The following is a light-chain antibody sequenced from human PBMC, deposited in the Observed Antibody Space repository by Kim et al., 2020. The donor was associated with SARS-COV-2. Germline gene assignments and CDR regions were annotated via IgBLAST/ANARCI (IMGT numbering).Light chain of an antibody. Sequence: DNVMTQSPDSVAVSLGERATVNYKSSQSVLHSSNNKNYLAWFQQKPGQPPNLLIYWASTRASGVPDRFSGSGSGTDFTLTISSLQAEDVAVYYCQQYYTLPLTFGGGTKVEIK. CDR3: QQYYTLPLT. CDR2: WAS. V-gene: IGKV4-1*01. CDR1: QSVLHSSNNKNY. J-gene: IGKJ4*01.